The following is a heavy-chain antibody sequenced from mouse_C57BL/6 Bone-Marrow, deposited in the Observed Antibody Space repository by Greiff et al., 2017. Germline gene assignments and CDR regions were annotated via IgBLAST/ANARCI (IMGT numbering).Heavy chain of an antibody. J-gene: IGHJ2*01. Sequence: EVMLVESGGGLVKPGGSLKLSCAASGFTFSDYGMHWVRQAPEKGLEWVAYISCGSSTISYAATVKGRFTILRDNAKNTLFLQMTSLRSEDTAMYYCARHPYYGSSYGYFDYWGQGTTLTVSS. CDR1: GFTFSDYG. CDR2: ISCGSSTI. V-gene: IGHV5-17*01. CDR3: ARHPYYGSSYGYFDY. D-gene: IGHD1-1*01.